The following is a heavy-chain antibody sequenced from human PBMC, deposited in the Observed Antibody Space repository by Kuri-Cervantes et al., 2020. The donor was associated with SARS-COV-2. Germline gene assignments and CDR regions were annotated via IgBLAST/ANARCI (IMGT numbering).Heavy chain of an antibody. CDR2: ISGSGGST. V-gene: IGHV3-23*01. D-gene: IGHD6-19*01. CDR3: AKSQFSEWLVRVHDAFDI. J-gene: IGHJ3*02. CDR1: GFTFSSYA. Sequence: GGSLRLSCAASGFTFSSYAVSWVRQAPGKGLEWVSAISGSGGSTYYADSVKGRFTISRDNSKNTLYLQMNSLRAEDTAVYYCAKSQFSEWLVRVHDAFDIWGQGTMVTVTS.